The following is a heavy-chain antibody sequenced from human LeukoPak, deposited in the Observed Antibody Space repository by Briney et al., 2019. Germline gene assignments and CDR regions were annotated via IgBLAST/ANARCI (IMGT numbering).Heavy chain of an antibody. CDR2: ISFAGDIY. J-gene: IGHJ4*02. CDR1: GFTFTSYA. V-gene: IGHV3-30*04. Sequence: GGSLRLSCAASGFTFTSYAMHWVRQAPGKGLEWVAVISFAGDIYYYADSVKGRFTISRDNSRSTLYLHMNSLRAEDTAVYYCARDRSEIYTSYYFDYWGQGTLVTVSS. CDR3: ARDRSEIYTSYYFDY. D-gene: IGHD3-3*01.